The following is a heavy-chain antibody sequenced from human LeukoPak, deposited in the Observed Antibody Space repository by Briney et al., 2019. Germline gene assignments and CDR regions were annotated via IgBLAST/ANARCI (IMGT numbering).Heavy chain of an antibody. J-gene: IGHJ4*02. CDR1: GGTFSSYA. CDR3: TTGGVWLRLTDDY. Sequence: SVKVSCKASGGTFSSYAISWVRQAPGQGLEWMGRIIPILGIANYAQKFQGRVTITADKSTSTAYMELSSLRSEDTAVYYCTTGGVWLRLTDDYWGQGTLVTVSS. CDR2: IIPILGIA. D-gene: IGHD5-12*01. V-gene: IGHV1-69*04.